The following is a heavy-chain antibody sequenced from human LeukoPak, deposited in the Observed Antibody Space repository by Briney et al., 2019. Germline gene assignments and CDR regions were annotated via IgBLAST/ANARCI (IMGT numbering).Heavy chain of an antibody. V-gene: IGHV3-53*05. Sequence: GGALRLSCAASGFIANTNSMSWVRPAPGKGLGWVSVTYTDGYTYYADSVSGRFTLSRDNSKNTMSLQMNNLRAEDTAVYYCARVGGSRGAPLDYWGQGILVTDSS. CDR1: GFIANTNS. CDR2: TYTDGYT. J-gene: IGHJ4*02. D-gene: IGHD2-15*01. CDR3: ARVGGSRGAPLDY.